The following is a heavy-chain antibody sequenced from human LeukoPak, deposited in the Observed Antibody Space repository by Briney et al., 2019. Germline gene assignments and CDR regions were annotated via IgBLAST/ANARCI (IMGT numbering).Heavy chain of an antibody. CDR2: IYYSGNT. V-gene: IGHV4-39*07. Sequence: SETLSLTCTISGGSISSSNYYWAWIRQPPGKGLEWIGSIYYSGNTYYNPSLNSRVTISLDTSNNQFSLKLSSVTAADTAVYYCARDFRGGYDFWSGYYTPYYFDYWGQGTLVTVSP. CDR1: GGSISSSNYY. CDR3: ARDFRGGYDFWSGYYTPYYFDY. J-gene: IGHJ4*02. D-gene: IGHD3-3*01.